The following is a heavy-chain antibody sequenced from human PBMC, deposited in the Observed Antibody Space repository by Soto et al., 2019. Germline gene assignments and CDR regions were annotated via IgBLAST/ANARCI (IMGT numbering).Heavy chain of an antibody. D-gene: IGHD3-16*01. CDR2: ISGSGGST. J-gene: IGHJ4*02. V-gene: IGHV3-23*01. CDR1: GFTFSSYS. Sequence: GGSLRLSCAASGFTFSSYSMSWVRQAPGKGLEWVSIISGSGGSTYYADSVTGRFTISRDNSKNTLYLQMNSLRAEDTAVYYCAKVSLYSYGPVYYWGQGTLVTVSS. CDR3: AKVSLYSYGPVYY.